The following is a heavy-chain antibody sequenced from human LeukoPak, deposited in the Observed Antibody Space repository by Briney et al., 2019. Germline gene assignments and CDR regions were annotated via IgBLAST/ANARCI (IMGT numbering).Heavy chain of an antibody. CDR2: IRYDGSNK. D-gene: IGHD5-24*01. Sequence: PGGSLRLSCAASGFTFSSYGMSWVRQAPGKGLEWVAFIRYDGSNKYYADSVKGRFTISRDNSKNTLYLQMNSLRAEDTAVYYCAKDFLRDGYNLVGFVDYWGQGTLVTVSS. CDR1: GFTFSSYG. CDR3: AKDFLRDGYNLVGFVDY. V-gene: IGHV3-30*02. J-gene: IGHJ4*02.